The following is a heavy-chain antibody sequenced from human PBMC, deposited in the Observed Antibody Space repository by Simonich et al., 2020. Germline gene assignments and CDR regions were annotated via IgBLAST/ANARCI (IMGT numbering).Heavy chain of an antibody. CDR1: GFTFSSYA. CDR3: AKDLGERITMIVVVIDAFDI. J-gene: IGHJ3*02. D-gene: IGHD3-22*01. V-gene: IGHV3-23*01. Sequence: GGGLVQPGGSLRLSCAASGFTFSSYAMSWVRQAPGKGLEWVSAISGSGGSTYYADSVKGRFTISRDNSKNTLYLQMNSLRDEDTAVYYCAKDLGERITMIVVVIDAFDIWGQGKMVTVSS. CDR2: ISGSGGST.